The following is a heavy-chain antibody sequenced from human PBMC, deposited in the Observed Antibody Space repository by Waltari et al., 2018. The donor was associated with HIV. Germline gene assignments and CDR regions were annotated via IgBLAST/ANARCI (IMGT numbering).Heavy chain of an antibody. CDR3: ASDQSRDTATGDL. J-gene: IGHJ5*02. CDR2: IYSGGST. Sequence: EVQLVESGGGLIQPGGSLRLSCVATGFTVRSKFMSWVRQAPGKGLEGVSVIYSGGSTYYADSVRGRFTISRDNSKNTVYLQMNSLRVEDTAVYYCASDQSRDTATGDLWGQGTLVTVSS. CDR1: GFTVRSKF. V-gene: IGHV3-53*01. D-gene: IGHD5-18*01.